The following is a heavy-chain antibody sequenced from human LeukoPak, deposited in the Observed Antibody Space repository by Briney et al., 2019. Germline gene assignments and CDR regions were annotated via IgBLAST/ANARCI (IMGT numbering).Heavy chain of an antibody. V-gene: IGHV3-30-3*01. D-gene: IGHD2-2*01. Sequence: GGSLRLSCAAPGFTFSSYAMHWVRQAPGKGLEWVAVISYDGSNKYYADSVKGRFTISRDNSKNTLYLQMNSLRAEDTAVYYCAREGVVVVPAAMDYYYGMDVWGQGTTVTVSS. CDR3: AREGVVVVPAAMDYYYGMDV. CDR1: GFTFSSYA. J-gene: IGHJ6*02. CDR2: ISYDGSNK.